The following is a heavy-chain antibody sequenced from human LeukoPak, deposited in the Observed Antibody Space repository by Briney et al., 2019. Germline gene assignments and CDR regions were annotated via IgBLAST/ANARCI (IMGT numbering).Heavy chain of an antibody. CDR3: AKEGSAAGILGMDV. V-gene: IGHV3-30*18. CDR1: GFTFSSYG. CDR2: ISYDGSNK. J-gene: IGHJ6*02. D-gene: IGHD6-13*01. Sequence: PGGSLRLSYAASGFTFSSYGMHWVRQAPGKGLEWVAVISYDGSNKYYADSVKGRFTISRDNSKNTLYLQMNSLRAEDTAVYYCAKEGSAAGILGMDVWGQGTTVTVSS.